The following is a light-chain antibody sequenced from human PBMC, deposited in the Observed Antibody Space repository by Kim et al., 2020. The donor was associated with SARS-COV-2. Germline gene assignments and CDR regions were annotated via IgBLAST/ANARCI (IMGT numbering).Light chain of an antibody. CDR3: GSSDSSLDTWL. Sequence: GQMVTISCSGSRSNIGGNYVAWYQQIPGTAPKLLIYETTERPSGIPDRFSGSKSGTSATLRITGLQTGDEADYYCGSSDSSLDTWLFGGGTQLTVL. CDR1: RSNIGGNY. J-gene: IGLJ3*02. V-gene: IGLV1-51*01. CDR2: ETT.